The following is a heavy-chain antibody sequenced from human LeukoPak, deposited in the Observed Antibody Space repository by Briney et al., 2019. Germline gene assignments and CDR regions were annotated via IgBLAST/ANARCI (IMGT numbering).Heavy chain of an antibody. Sequence: PSETLSLTCAVYGGSFSDYNWSWLRRSPEKGLEWIGEINDSGRTHYNPSLKSRLTISVDTAKYQFSLSLSSLTAADTAVYYCARGLDLEGLDYWGQGTLVTVSS. CDR1: GGSFSDYN. CDR2: INDSGRT. V-gene: IGHV4-34*01. D-gene: IGHD1-1*01. CDR3: ARGLDLEGLDY. J-gene: IGHJ4*02.